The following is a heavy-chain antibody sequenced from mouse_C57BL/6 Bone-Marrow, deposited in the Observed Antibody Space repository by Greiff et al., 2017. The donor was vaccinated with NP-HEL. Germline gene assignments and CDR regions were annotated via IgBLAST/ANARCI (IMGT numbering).Heavy chain of an antibody. J-gene: IGHJ3*01. Sequence: VQRVESGAELVKPGASVKISCKASGYEFSNYWMNWVKQRPGKGLEWIGQIYPGDGDTNYNGQFKDKATLTADKSSSTAYMQLSRLTSEDSAVYFCARGAYWGQGTLVTVSA. CDR3: ARGAY. CDR1: GYEFSNYW. V-gene: IGHV1-80*01. CDR2: IYPGDGDT.